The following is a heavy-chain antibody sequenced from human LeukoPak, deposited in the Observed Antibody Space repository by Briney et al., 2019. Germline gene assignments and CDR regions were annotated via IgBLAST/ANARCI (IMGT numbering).Heavy chain of an antibody. CDR1: GGSFSGYY. CDR3: ARGRYDSSGYYPRTFDY. J-gene: IGHJ4*02. V-gene: IGHV4-34*01. Sequence: PSETLSLTCAVYGGSFSGYYWGWIRQPPGKGLEWIGEINHSGSTNYNPSLKSRVTISVDTSKNQFSLKLSSVTAAGTAVYYCARGRYDSSGYYPRTFDYWGQGTLVTVSS. D-gene: IGHD3-22*01. CDR2: INHSGST.